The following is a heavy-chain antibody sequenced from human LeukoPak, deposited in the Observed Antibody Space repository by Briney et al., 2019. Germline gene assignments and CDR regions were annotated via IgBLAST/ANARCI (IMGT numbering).Heavy chain of an antibody. V-gene: IGHV3-43*01. J-gene: IGHJ4*02. CDR1: GLTFDYYT. CDR2: ISMDGVNT. Sequence: PGGSLRLSCAASGLTFDYYTMYWVRQGPEKGLEWVSLISMDGVNTFYADSVKGRFTISRDNNKNSLYLQMNGLRTDDTGLYYCVKGRRRGYAYGTLESWGQGTLVTVSS. CDR3: VKGRRRGYAYGTLES. D-gene: IGHD5-18*01.